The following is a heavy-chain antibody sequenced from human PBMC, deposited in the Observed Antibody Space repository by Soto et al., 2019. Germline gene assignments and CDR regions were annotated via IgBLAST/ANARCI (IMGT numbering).Heavy chain of an antibody. CDR2: INVGNGNT. CDR1: GYTFTSYA. Sequence: QVQLVQSGAEVKKPGASVKVSCKASGYTFTSYAMHWVRQAPGQRLEWMGWINVGNGNTKYSQKFQGRVTSTKDTAASTAYLELSSLRSEDTAVYYCARDLGGWPDYWGQGTLVTVSS. D-gene: IGHD2-15*01. CDR3: ARDLGGWPDY. J-gene: IGHJ4*02. V-gene: IGHV1-3*01.